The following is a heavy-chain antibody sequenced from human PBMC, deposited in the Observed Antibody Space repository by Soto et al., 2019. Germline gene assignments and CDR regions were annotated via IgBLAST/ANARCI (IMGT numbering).Heavy chain of an antibody. CDR2: ISSSSSYI. CDR3: ARDQDGSGSYTYYYYYGMDV. Sequence: EVQLVESGGGLVKPGGSLRLSCAASGFTFSSYSMNWVRQAQGKGLEWVSSISSSSSYIYYADSVKGRFTISRDNAKNSLYLQMTGLRAEDTAVYYCARDQDGSGSYTYYYYYGMDVWGQGTTVTVSS. J-gene: IGHJ6*02. V-gene: IGHV3-21*01. CDR1: GFTFSSYS. D-gene: IGHD3-10*01.